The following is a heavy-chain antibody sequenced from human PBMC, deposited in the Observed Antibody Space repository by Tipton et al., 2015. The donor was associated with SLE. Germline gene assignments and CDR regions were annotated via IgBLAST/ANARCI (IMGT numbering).Heavy chain of an antibody. D-gene: IGHD3-22*01. J-gene: IGHJ4*02. CDR1: GGSISSSHW. CDR2: VYHSGST. Sequence: TLSLTCAVSGGSISSSHWWSWVRQSPGKGLEWIGEVYHSGSTNYNPSLKSRVTISVDKSKNQFSLKLTSVTATDTAVYYCARDEYRYDTTGYHLLGHFDFWGQGTLVTVSS. CDR3: ARDEYRYDTTGYHLLGHFDF. V-gene: IGHV4-4*02.